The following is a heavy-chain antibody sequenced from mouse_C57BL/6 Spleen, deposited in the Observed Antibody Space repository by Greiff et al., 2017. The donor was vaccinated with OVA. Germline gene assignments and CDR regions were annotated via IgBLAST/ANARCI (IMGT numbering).Heavy chain of an antibody. V-gene: IGHV3-6*01. CDR1: GYSITSGYY. D-gene: IGHD2-3*01. J-gene: IGHJ3*01. CDR3: ARDCDGYYPFAY. CDR2: ISYDGSN. Sequence: EVQLQESGPGLVKPSQSLSLTCSVTGYSITSGYYWNWIRQFPGNKLEWMGYISYDGSNNYNPSLKNRISITRDTSKNQFFLKLNSVTTEDTATYYCARDCDGYYPFAYWGQGTLVTVSA.